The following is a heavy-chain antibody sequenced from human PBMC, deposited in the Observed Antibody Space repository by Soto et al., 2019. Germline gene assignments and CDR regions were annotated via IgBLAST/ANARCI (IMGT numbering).Heavy chain of an antibody. D-gene: IGHD6-13*01. CDR1: GYTFTSYD. CDR2: MNPNSGNT. V-gene: IGHV1-8*01. Sequence: GASVKVSCKASGYTFTSYDINWVRQATGQGLEWMGWMNPNSGNTGYAQKFQGRVTMTRNTSISTAYMELSSLRSEDTAVYYCASAGAYCHSSWYQEGCVGHMDVWGKGTTVTVSS. J-gene: IGHJ6*03. CDR3: ASAGAYCHSSWYQEGCVGHMDV.